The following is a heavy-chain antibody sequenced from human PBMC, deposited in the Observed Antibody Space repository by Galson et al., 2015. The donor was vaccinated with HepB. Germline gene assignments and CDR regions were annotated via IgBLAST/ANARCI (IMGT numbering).Heavy chain of an antibody. CDR3: ARDNADIVLMVYAGNWFDP. CDR1: GYTFTSYG. CDR2: ISAYNGNT. V-gene: IGHV1-18*01. J-gene: IGHJ5*02. Sequence: QSGAEVKKPGASVKVSCKASGYTFTSYGISWVRQAPGQGLEWMGWISAYNGNTNYAQKLQGRVTMTTDTSTSTAYMELSSLRSEDTAVYYCARDNADIVLMVYAGNWFDPWGQGTLVTVSS. D-gene: IGHD2-8*01.